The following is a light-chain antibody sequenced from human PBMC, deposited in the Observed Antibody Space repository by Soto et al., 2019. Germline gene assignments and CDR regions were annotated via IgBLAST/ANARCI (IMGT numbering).Light chain of an antibody. CDR1: TSNLGGNT. J-gene: IGLJ2*01. Sequence: QSVLTQPPSVSGTPGHKVCISCSGSTSNLGGNTVNWYQQLPGTAPKLLIYTNNQRPSGVADRFSGSKSGTSAFLAISGLRSEDEADFYCAAWDDSLNDVVFGGGTKLTVL. V-gene: IGLV1-44*01. CDR2: TNN. CDR3: AAWDDSLNDVV.